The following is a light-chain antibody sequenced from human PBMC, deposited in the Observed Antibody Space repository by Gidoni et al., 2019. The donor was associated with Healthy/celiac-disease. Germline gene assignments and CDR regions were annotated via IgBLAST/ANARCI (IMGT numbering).Light chain of an antibody. CDR1: QSISSY. CDR3: QQSYSTPLT. J-gene: IGKJ4*01. CDR2: AAS. V-gene: IGKV1-39*01. Sequence: DIQMTQSPSSLAASVGDRVTITCRASQSISSYLNWYQQKPRKAPKLLIDAASSLQSGVPSRFSGSGSGTDFTLTISSLQPEDCATYYCQQSYSTPLTFGGGTKVEIK.